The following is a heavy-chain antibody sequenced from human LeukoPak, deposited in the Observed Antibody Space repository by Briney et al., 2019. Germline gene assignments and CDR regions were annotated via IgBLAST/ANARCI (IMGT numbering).Heavy chain of an antibody. CDR2: INHSGST. CDR1: GGSFSGYY. V-gene: IGHV4-34*01. J-gene: IGHJ5*02. D-gene: IGHD3-9*01. Sequence: SETLSLTCAVYGGSFSGYYWSWIRQPPGKGLEWIGEINHSGSTNYNPSLKSRVTISVDTSKNQFSLKLSSVTAADTAVYYCARDNIPIRYFDWPQPPNWFDPWGQGTLVTVSS. CDR3: ARDNIPIRYFDWPQPPNWFDP.